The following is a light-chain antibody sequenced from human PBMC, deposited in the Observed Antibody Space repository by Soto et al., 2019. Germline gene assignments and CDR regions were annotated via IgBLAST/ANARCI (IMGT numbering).Light chain of an antibody. J-gene: IGKJ1*01. CDR2: KAS. CDR1: QTISSW. Sequence: DIQMTQSPSTLSGSGGDRVTITCRASQTISSWLAWYQQKPGKAPKLLIYKASTLKSGVPSRFSGSGSGTEFTLTISSLQPDDFATYYCQQYNSYPWAFGQGTKADIK. V-gene: IGKV1-5*03. CDR3: QQYNSYPWA.